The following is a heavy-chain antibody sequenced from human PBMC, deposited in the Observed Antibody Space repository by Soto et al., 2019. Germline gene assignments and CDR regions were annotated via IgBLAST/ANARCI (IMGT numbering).Heavy chain of an antibody. CDR2: ISDRGTT. V-gene: IGHV4-59*12. Sequence: SETLSLTCTIFGGSIDSYHWSWIRQAPGKGLEWIGHISDRGTTTYNPSLGSRVTISVDTSRNLFSLKLSSVTVADTAVYFCARDRWTSRANWFDPWGPGTLVTVSS. J-gene: IGHJ5*02. CDR1: GGSIDSYH. CDR3: ARDRWTSRANWFDP. D-gene: IGHD3-16*02.